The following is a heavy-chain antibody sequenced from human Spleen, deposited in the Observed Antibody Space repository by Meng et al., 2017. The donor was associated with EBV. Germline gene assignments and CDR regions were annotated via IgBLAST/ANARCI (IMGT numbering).Heavy chain of an antibody. CDR3: AHVGYRRGIGYFDS. D-gene: IGHD3-16*01. J-gene: IGHJ4*02. Sequence: QIPLKESGPALVKPXQPXTLTXXLSGLSLTNPEEGAAWIRQPPGKALEWLTLMYWDDDKRYSPSLKTRLTITKDASKSQVVLTLINVQPLDTVTYFCAHVGYRRGIGYFDSWGQGILVTVSS. V-gene: IGHV2-5*02. CDR2: MYWDDDK. CDR1: GLSLTNPEEG.